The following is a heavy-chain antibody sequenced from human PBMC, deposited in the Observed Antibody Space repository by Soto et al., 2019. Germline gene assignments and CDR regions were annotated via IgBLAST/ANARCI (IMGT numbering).Heavy chain of an antibody. J-gene: IGHJ5*02. V-gene: IGHV1-69*04. CDR1: GGTFSTYT. CDR2: IIPIIGII. CDR3: AGDPDSHYNDSHASSYP. D-gene: IGHD4-4*01. Sequence: SVKVSCKASGGTFSTYTITWVRQAPGQGLEWMGRIIPIIGIINYAQKFQGRVTISADKFTGTAYMELTGLISDDTAVYYCAGDPDSHYNDSHASSYPWGQGTLVTVSS.